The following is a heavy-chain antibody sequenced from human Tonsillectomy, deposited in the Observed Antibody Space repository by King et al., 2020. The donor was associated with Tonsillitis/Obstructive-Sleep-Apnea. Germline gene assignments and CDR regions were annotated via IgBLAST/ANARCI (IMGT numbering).Heavy chain of an antibody. CDR2: ISRDGGST. CDR3: VRAGTTIDYYYGMDV. J-gene: IGHJ6*04. CDR1: GFTFDDYT. Sequence: VQLVESGGVVVQPGGSLRLSCAASGFTFDDYTMHWVRQVPGKGLEWVSLISRDGGSTNYADSVKGRLTISRDNSKNSLYLQMNSLRTEDTALYYCVRAGTTIDYYYGMDVWGKGTTVTVSS. V-gene: IGHV3-43*01. D-gene: IGHD1-1*01.